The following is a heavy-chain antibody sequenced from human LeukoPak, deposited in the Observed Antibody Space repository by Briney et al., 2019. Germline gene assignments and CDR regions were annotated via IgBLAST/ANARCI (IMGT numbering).Heavy chain of an antibody. CDR2: ISSSSSYI. Sequence: GGSLRLSCAASGFTFSSYSMNWVRQAPGKGLEWVSSISSSSSYIYYADSVKGRFTISRDNAKNSLYLQMNSLRAEDTAVYYCARIGDTAVALDYWGQGTLVTVSS. V-gene: IGHV3-21*01. CDR1: GFTFSSYS. J-gene: IGHJ4*02. CDR3: ARIGDTAVALDY. D-gene: IGHD5-18*01.